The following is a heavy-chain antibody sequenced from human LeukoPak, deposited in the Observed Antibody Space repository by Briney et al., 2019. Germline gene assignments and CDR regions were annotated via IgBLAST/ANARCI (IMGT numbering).Heavy chain of an antibody. D-gene: IGHD2-21*02. J-gene: IGHJ3*02. CDR1: GGSISSGGYY. V-gene: IGHV4-31*03. CDR2: IYYSGST. CDR3: ARVPVVVTAMGAFDI. Sequence: TLSLTCTVSGGSISSGGYYWSWIRQHPGKGLEWIGYIYYSGSTYYNPSPKSRVTISVDTSKNQFSLKLSSVTAADTAVYYCARVPVVVTAMGAFDIWGQGTMVTVSS.